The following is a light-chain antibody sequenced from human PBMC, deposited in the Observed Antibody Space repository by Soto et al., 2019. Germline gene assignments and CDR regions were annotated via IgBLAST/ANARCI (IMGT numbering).Light chain of an antibody. CDR2: GAS. V-gene: IGKV3-20*01. CDR1: QSVSSSY. CDR3: QQYGSSPWT. J-gene: IGKJ1*01. Sequence: EIVLTQSPGTLSLSPGERATLSCRASQSVSSSYLAWYQQKSGQAPRILIYGASSRATGIPDRFSGSGSGTDFTLTISRLEPEDFAVYYCQQYGSSPWTFGQGTKVEIK.